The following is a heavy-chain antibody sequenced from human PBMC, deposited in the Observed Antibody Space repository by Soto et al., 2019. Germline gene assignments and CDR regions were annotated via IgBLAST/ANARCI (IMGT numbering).Heavy chain of an antibody. D-gene: IGHD2-2*01. CDR3: AKDSRKDRDCSSTSCYALFDY. J-gene: IGHJ4*02. V-gene: IGHV3-23*01. CDR1: GFTFSSYA. Sequence: EVQLLESGGGLVQPGGPLRLSCAASGFTFSSYAMSWVRQAPGKGLEWVSAISGSGGSTYYADSVKGRFTISRDNSKNTLYLQMNSLRAEDTAVYYCAKDSRKDRDCSSTSCYALFDYWGQGTLVTVSS. CDR2: ISGSGGST.